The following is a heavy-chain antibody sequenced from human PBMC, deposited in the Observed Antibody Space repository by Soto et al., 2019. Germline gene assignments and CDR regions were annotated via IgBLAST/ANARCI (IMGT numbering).Heavy chain of an antibody. J-gene: IGHJ4*02. CDR1: GFTFSDYY. CDR3: ARALRVRGYYFDY. V-gene: IGHV3-11*03. D-gene: IGHD3-10*01. Sequence: GGSLRLSCAASGFTFSDYYMTWVRQAPGKGLQWVSYISSSGTYTQYADSVKGRFTISRDNAQNSLSLQMNSLRAEDTAVYYCARALRVRGYYFDYWGQGALVTVSS. CDR2: ISSSGTYT.